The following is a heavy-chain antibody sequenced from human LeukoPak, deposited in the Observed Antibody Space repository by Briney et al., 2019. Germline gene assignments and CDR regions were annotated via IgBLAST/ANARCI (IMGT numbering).Heavy chain of an antibody. V-gene: IGHV3-7*01. CDR3: ARDET. CDR1: GFTLSNSW. CDR2: INQDGSGK. J-gene: IGHJ5*02. Sequence: GGSLRLSCAASGFTLSNSWMSWVRQAPGKGLEWVANINQDGSGKYYVDSVKGRFTISRDNAKNSLYLQMSSLRAEDTAMYYCARDETWGQGTLVTVSS.